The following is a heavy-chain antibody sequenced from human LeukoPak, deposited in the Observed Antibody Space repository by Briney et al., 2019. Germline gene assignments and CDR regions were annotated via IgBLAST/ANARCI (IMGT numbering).Heavy chain of an antibody. D-gene: IGHD2-2*01. CDR2: IYPGNSDT. CDR3: ARSLGLREYQLLKAFDI. Sequence: GESLKISCKGSGYSFTSYWIDWVRQMPGKGLEWMGIIYPGNSDTRYSPSFQGQVTVSADKSISTAYLRWSSLKASDTAMYYCARSLGLREYQLLKAFDIWGQGTMVTVSS. V-gene: IGHV5-51*01. J-gene: IGHJ3*02. CDR1: GYSFTSYW.